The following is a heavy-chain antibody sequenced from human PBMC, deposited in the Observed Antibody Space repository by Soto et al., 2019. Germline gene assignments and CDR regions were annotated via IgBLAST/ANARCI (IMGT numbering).Heavy chain of an antibody. Sequence: ASVKVSCKASGYTFTSYGISWVRQAPGQGLEWMGWISAYNGNTNYAQKLQGRVTMTTNTSTSTAYMELSSLRSEDTAVYYCARTLYGDNVDYWGQGTLVTVS. CDR2: ISAYNGNT. J-gene: IGHJ4*02. CDR3: ARTLYGDNVDY. D-gene: IGHD4-17*01. CDR1: GYTFTSYG. V-gene: IGHV1-18*01.